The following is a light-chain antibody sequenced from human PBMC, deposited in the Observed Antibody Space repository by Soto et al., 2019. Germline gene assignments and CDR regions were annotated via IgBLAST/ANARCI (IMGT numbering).Light chain of an antibody. V-gene: IGKV3-20*01. CDR2: GAS. CDR1: QSVSSSY. Sequence: EIVLTQSPGTLSLSPGERATLSCRASQSVSSSYLAWYQQKPGQAPRLLIYGASSRATGIPDRVSGSGSGTDFTLTISRLEPEDFAVYYCKQYGRSPRTFGQGTKVEIK. CDR3: KQYGRSPRT. J-gene: IGKJ1*01.